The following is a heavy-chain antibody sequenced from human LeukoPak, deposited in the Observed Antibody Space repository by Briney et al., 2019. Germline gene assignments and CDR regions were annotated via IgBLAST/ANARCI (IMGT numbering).Heavy chain of an antibody. D-gene: IGHD6-19*01. CDR2: IYTSGST. J-gene: IGHJ4*02. Sequence: PSQTLSLTCTVSGGSISSGSYYWSWIRQPAGKGLEWIGRIYTSGSTNYNPSLKSRVTISVDTSKNQFFLKLSSVTAADTAVYYCARDTGIAVAGTVENWGQGTLVTVSS. CDR1: GGSISSGSYY. V-gene: IGHV4-61*02. CDR3: ARDTGIAVAGTVEN.